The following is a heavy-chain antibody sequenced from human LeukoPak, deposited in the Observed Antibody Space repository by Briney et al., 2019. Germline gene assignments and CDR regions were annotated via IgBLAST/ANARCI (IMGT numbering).Heavy chain of an antibody. CDR1: GGSISSGSYY. Sequence: SETLSLTCTVSGGSISSGSYYWGWIRQPPGKGLEWIGYVYYSGSTNYNPSLKSRVTITVDTSKNQFSLKLSSVTAADTAVYYCATAVPAAPDYYYYYTDVWGKGTTVIISS. D-gene: IGHD2-2*01. CDR3: ATAVPAAPDYYYYYTDV. J-gene: IGHJ6*03. CDR2: VYYSGST. V-gene: IGHV4-61*05.